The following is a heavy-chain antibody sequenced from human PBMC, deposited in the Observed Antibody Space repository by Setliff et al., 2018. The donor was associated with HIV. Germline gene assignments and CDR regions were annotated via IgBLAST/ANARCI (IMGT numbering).Heavy chain of an antibody. J-gene: IGHJ4*02. D-gene: IGHD5-12*01. CDR1: GFTFNNAW. V-gene: IGHV3-64*01. CDR2: ISSNGGST. Sequence: GGSLRLSCAAPGFTFNNAWMNWVRQAPGKGLEYVSAISSNGGSTYYANSVKGRFTISRDNSKNTLYLQMGSLTAEDTAVYYCATSPPGGSSDYIWGSDYFDHWGQGALVTVSS. CDR3: ATSPPGGSSDYIWGSDYFDH.